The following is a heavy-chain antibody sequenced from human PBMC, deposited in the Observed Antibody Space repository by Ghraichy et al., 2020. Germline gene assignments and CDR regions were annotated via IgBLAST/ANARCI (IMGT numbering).Heavy chain of an antibody. V-gene: IGHV4-59*01. D-gene: IGHD6-13*01. Sequence: SETLSLTCTVSGGSISSYYWSWIRRPPGKGLEWIGYIYYSGSTNYNPSLKSRVTISVDTSKNQFSLKLSSVTAADTAVYYCARERVAAAGTFYYYYGMDVWGQGTTVTVSS. J-gene: IGHJ6*02. CDR1: GGSISSYY. CDR2: IYYSGST. CDR3: ARERVAAAGTFYYYYGMDV.